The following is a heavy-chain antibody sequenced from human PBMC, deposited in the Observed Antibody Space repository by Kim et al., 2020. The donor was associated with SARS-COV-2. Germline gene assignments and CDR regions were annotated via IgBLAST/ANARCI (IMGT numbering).Heavy chain of an antibody. CDR2: ISYDGSNK. D-gene: IGHD3-22*01. Sequence: GGSLRLSCAASGFTFSSYGMHWVRQAPGKGLEWVAVISYDGSNKYYADSVKGRFTISRDNSKNTLYLQMNSLRAEDTAVSYCAKDRGGYYYDCSGYYFDCWGQGTLVTVSS. J-gene: IGHJ4*02. V-gene: IGHV3-30*18. CDR1: GFTFSSYG. CDR3: AKDRGGYYYDCSGYYFDC.